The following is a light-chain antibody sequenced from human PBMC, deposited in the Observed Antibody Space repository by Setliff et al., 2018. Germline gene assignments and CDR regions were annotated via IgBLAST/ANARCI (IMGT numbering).Light chain of an antibody. CDR1: SSDVGAYNY. Sequence: QSVLTQPASVSGSPGQSITISCTGTSSDVGAYNYVSWYQQNPGQAPKLMIYDVSNRPSGVSIRFSGSKSGNTASLTISGLQAEDEADYYCSSYTTSNTVIFGGGTKVTVL. J-gene: IGLJ2*01. CDR2: DVS. CDR3: SSYTTSNTVI. V-gene: IGLV2-14*01.